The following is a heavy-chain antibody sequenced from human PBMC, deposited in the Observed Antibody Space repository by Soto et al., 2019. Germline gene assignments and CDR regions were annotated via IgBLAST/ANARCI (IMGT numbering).Heavy chain of an antibody. J-gene: IGHJ5*02. Sequence: ELQLLESGGRLVPPWGSLRLSCAASGFTFSDYAISWVRQAPGKGLEWVSGLSGSGRLTYYTESVRGRFTISKDNSKKNLFLQMSSVGDEDTAVYYCAKGLGLGPATWGQGTLVTVSS. CDR3: AKGLGLGPAT. D-gene: IGHD2-15*01. CDR1: GFTFSDYA. CDR2: LSGSGRLT. V-gene: IGHV3-23*01.